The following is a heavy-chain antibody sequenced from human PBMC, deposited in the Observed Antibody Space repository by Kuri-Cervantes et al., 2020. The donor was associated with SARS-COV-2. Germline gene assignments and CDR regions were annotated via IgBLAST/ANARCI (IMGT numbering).Heavy chain of an antibody. V-gene: IGHV4-38-2*02. Sequence: SETLSLTCTVSGYSISSGYYWGWIRQPPGKGLEWIGSIYHSGSTYYNPSLKSRVTISVDTSKNQFSLKLSSVTAADTAVYYCARDPGPHTIFGVVDYYYYMDVWGKGTTVTVSS. CDR3: ARDPGPHTIFGVVDYYYYMDV. CDR1: GYSISSGYY. CDR2: IYHSGST. J-gene: IGHJ6*03. D-gene: IGHD3-3*01.